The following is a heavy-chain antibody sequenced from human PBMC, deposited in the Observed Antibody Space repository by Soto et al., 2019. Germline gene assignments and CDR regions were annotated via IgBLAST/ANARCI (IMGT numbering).Heavy chain of an antibody. CDR2: VIPIFGTA. J-gene: IGHJ4*02. V-gene: IGHV1-69*01. CDR3: ASGGGYESRYYFDY. D-gene: IGHD5-12*01. Sequence: QVQLVQSGAEVKKPGSSVKVSCKASGGTFSSYAISWVRQAPGQGLEWMGGVIPIFGTANYAQKVQGRVTITADESTSTACLELSSLRSEDTAVYYCASGGGYESRYYFDYWGQGTLVTFSS. CDR1: GGTFSSYA.